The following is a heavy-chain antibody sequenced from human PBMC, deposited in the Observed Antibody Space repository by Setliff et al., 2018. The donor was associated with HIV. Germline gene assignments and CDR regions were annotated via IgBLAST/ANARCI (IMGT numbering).Heavy chain of an antibody. D-gene: IGHD1-26*01. Sequence: PSETLSLTCAVYGGSFSGYYWSWIRQPPGKGLEWIGEINHSGSTNYNPSLKSRVTISVDMSKNQLSLKLSSVTAADTAVYYCARGSATGTSATFDSWGQGSLVTVSS. J-gene: IGHJ4*02. CDR1: GGSFSGYY. V-gene: IGHV4-34*01. CDR2: INHSGST. CDR3: ARGSATGTSATFDS.